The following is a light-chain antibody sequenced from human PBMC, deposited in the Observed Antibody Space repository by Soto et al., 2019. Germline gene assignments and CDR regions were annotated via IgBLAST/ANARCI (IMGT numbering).Light chain of an antibody. CDR1: QTITHY. J-gene: IGKJ1*01. Sequence: DIHMTQSPSFLSASVGAGVTITCRANQTITHYLNWYQQKQGRAPALLIYDASSLQSGVPSRFSVRGSGPDFSLPITSLQLADVATYFFQQSNVLPRTFGQGTKVEI. CDR2: DAS. V-gene: IGKV1-39*01. CDR3: QQSNVLPRT.